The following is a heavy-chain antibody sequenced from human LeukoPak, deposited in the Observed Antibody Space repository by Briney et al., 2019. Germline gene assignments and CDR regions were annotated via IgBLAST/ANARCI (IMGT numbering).Heavy chain of an antibody. Sequence: GGSLRLSSAASGFTFSDYSINWVRQAPGKGLEWVASVNTVSSYIYYADSMRGRFTISRDNAKNSLFLQMNSLRAEDTAVYYCARLRRNSDRSDFFYYYDHWGQGTLVTVSS. CDR1: GFTFSDYS. CDR3: ARLRRNSDRSDFFYYYDH. CDR2: VNTVSSYI. V-gene: IGHV3-21*01. D-gene: IGHD3-22*01. J-gene: IGHJ4*02.